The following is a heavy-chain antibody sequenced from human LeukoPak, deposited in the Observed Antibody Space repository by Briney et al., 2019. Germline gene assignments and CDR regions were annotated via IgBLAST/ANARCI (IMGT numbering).Heavy chain of an antibody. V-gene: IGHV4-30-4*08. J-gene: IGHJ4*02. D-gene: IGHD5-18*01. CDR1: GGSVSSGSYY. Sequence: SETLSLTCTVSGGSVSSGSYYWSWIRQPPGKGLEWIGYIYYSGSTYYNPSLKSRVTISVDTSKNQFSLKLSSVTAADTAVYYCARVDTAMVFLDHWGQGTLVTVSS. CDR2: IYYSGST. CDR3: ARVDTAMVFLDH.